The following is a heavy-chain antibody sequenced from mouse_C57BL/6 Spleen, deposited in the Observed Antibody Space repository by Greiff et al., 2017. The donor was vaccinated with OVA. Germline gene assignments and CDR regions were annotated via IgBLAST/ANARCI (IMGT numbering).Heavy chain of an antibody. V-gene: IGHV5-6*01. CDR1: GFTFSSYG. CDR3: ARPRDYGDYFDY. D-gene: IGHD1-1*02. Sequence: EVQRVESGGDLVKPGGSLKLSCAASGFTFSSYGMSWVRQTPYKRLEWVATISSGGSSTYYPDSVKGRFTISRDNAKNTLYLQMSSLKSEDTAMYYCARPRDYGDYFDYWGQGTTLTVSS. J-gene: IGHJ2*01. CDR2: ISSGGSST.